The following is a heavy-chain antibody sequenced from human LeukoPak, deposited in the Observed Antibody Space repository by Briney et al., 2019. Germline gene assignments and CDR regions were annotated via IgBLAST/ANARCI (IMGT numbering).Heavy chain of an antibody. Sequence: SQTLSLTCGISGDSVSSNSATWNWIRQSPSRGLEWLGRTYFRARWYTDYAESMKSRITINVDTSQNQFSLVVNSVTPEDTAVYFCATAHYQSGWFGSWGQGTLVSVSS. J-gene: IGHJ5*01. V-gene: IGHV6-1*01. D-gene: IGHD1-26*01. CDR3: ATAHYQSGWFGS. CDR2: TYFRARWYT. CDR1: GDSVSSNSAT.